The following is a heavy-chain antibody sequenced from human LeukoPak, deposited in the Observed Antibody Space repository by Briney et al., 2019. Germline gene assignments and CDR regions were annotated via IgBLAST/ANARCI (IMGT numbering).Heavy chain of an antibody. CDR2: VSDTDRT. V-gene: IGHV3-23*01. J-gene: IGHJ4*02. CDR1: GFTFSSYA. Sequence: PGGSLRLSCAASGFTFSSYAMSWVRQAPGKGLEWVSTVSDTDRTYYADSVKGRFTISRDNSENTLFLQMNSLRAEDTAVYYCAKDRSWAATTTRLYSFDYWGQGTLVTVSS. CDR3: AKDRSWAATTTRLYSFDY. D-gene: IGHD1-26*01.